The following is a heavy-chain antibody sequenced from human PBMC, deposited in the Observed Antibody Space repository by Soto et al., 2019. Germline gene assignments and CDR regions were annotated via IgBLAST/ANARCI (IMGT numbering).Heavy chain of an antibody. CDR1: GFTVSSNY. CDR2: IYSGGTT. V-gene: IGHV3-53*01. Sequence: EVQLVEAGGGLIQPGGSLRLSCAASGFTVSSNYMTWVRQAPGKGLEWVSVIYSGGTTYYADSVKGRFTISRDNSKNTVYLQMNSLRDEDTAVYYCARDGGSGGVHFDYWGQGTLDIVSS. J-gene: IGHJ4*02. D-gene: IGHD3-10*01. CDR3: ARDGGSGGVHFDY.